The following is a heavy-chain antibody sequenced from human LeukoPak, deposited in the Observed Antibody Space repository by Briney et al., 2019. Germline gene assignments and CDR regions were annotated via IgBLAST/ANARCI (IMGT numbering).Heavy chain of an antibody. D-gene: IGHD6-6*01. J-gene: IGHJ4*02. CDR1: GFTVSSNY. V-gene: IGHV3-66*02. CDR2: IYSGGGT. Sequence: GGSLRLSCAASGFTVSSNYMSWIRQAPGKGLEWVSVIYSGGGTYYAGSVKGRFTISRDNSKNTQYLQMNSLRAEDTAVYYCARDDGSSPYDYWGQGTLVTVSS. CDR3: ARDDGSSPYDY.